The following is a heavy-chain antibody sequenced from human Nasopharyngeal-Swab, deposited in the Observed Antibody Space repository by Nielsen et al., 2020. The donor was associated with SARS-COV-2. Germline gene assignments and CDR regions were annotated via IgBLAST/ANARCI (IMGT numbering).Heavy chain of an antibody. CDR2: ISYDGRNK. D-gene: IGHD3-3*01. CDR1: GFTFSSYG. Sequence: GESLKISCAASGFTFSSYGMHWVRQAPGKGLEWVAVISYDGRNKYYADSVKGRFTISRDNSKNTLYLQMNSLRAEDTAVYYCAKGGGFEWSGYYYYFDYWGQGTLVTVSS. J-gene: IGHJ4*02. CDR3: AKGGGFEWSGYYYYFDY. V-gene: IGHV3-30*18.